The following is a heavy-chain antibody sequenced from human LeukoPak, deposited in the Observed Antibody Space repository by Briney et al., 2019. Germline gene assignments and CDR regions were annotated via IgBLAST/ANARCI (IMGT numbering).Heavy chain of an antibody. D-gene: IGHD2-15*01. CDR2: IHTSGST. V-gene: IGHV4-4*07. J-gene: IGHJ5*02. Sequence: SETLSLTCTVSGGSISSYYWSWIRQPAGKGLEWIGRIHTSGSTNYNPSLKSRVTISVDTSKNQFSLKLSSVTAADTAVYYCARGALSIVVVVAATGGWFDPWGQGTLVTVSS. CDR3: ARGALSIVVVVAATGGWFDP. CDR1: GGSISSYY.